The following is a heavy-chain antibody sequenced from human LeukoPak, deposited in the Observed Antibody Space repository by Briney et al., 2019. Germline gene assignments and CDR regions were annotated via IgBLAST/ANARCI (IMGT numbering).Heavy chain of an antibody. Sequence: ASVKVSCKASGYTFTSYGISWVRQAPGQGLECMGWISAYNGNTNYAQKLQGRVTMTTDTSTSTAYMELRSLGSDDTAVYYCARVGVTYYDILTGYYPATNFDYWGQGTLVTVSS. J-gene: IGHJ4*02. D-gene: IGHD3-9*01. CDR3: ARVGVTYYDILTGYYPATNFDY. V-gene: IGHV1-18*01. CDR2: ISAYNGNT. CDR1: GYTFTSYG.